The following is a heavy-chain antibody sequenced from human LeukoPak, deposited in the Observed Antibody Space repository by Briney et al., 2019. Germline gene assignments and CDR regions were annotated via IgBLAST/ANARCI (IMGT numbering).Heavy chain of an antibody. CDR3: AKLGGWYGGFPPPPGY. CDR2: ISGSGGST. J-gene: IGHJ4*02. D-gene: IGHD6-19*01. Sequence: GGSLRLSCAASGFTFSSYVMSWVRQAPGKGLEWVSAISGSGGSTYYADSVKGRFTISRDNSKNTLYLQMNSLRAEDTAVYYCAKLGGWYGGFPPPPGYWGQGTLVTVSS. CDR1: GFTFSSYV. V-gene: IGHV3-23*01.